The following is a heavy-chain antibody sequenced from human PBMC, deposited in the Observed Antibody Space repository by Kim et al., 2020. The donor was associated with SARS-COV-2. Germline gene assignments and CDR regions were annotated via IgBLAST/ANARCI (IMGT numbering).Heavy chain of an antibody. J-gene: IGHJ4*02. CDR1: GFTFSSYG. Sequence: GGSLRLSCAASGFTFSSYGMHWVRQAPGKGLEWVAVISYDGSNKYYADSVKGRFTISRDNSKNTLYLQMNSLRAEDTAVYYCAKVVGGSYYPDYWGQGTLVTVSS. V-gene: IGHV3-30*18. D-gene: IGHD1-26*01. CDR2: ISYDGSNK. CDR3: AKVVGGSYYPDY.